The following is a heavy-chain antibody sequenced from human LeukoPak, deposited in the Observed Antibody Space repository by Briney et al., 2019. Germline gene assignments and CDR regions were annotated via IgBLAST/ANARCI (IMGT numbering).Heavy chain of an antibody. CDR3: PRGRPGLASAGIYDF. CDR1: GYTFTSSD. J-gene: IGHJ4*02. D-gene: IGHD6-13*01. CDR2: MNPNTDKT. V-gene: IGHV1-8*01. Sequence: ASVKLSCKASGYTFTSSDINWVRQATGQGLEWVGWMNPNTDKTGYARNFQGRVTMTKNISISTAYMEVSSLTYEDTAIYYCPRGRPGLASAGIYDFWGQGTLITVSS.